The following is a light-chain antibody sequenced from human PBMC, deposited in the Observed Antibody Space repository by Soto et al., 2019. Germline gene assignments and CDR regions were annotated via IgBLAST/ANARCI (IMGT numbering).Light chain of an antibody. J-gene: IGKJ1*01. CDR2: GAS. CDR1: QGTSSY. CDR3: QQYGSSWT. V-gene: IGKV1-9*01. Sequence: DIQLTQSPSFLSASLGDRVTITCRASQGTSSYLAWFQQKPGRAPKLLIYGASTLQSGVPARFSGSGSGTDFTLTISRLEHEDFAVYYCQQYGSSWTFGQGTKVEI.